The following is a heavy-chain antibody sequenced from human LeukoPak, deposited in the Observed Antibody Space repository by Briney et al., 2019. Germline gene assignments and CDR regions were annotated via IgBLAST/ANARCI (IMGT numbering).Heavy chain of an antibody. CDR3: ASEDPWLPVKEISF. Sequence: PGGSLRLSCAASGFTLNAAWMSWVRQAPGKGLEWVGRTKNRAGGGSTDYAAPVKGRFTISRDDSKNTLYLQMNSLKPEDTAVYYCASEDPWLPVKEISFWGQGTLVTVSS. J-gene: IGHJ4*02. CDR2: TKNRAGGGST. V-gene: IGHV3-15*01. D-gene: IGHD5-12*01. CDR1: GFTLNAAW.